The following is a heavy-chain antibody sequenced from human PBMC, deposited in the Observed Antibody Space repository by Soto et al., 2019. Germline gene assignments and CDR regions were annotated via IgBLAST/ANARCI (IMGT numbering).Heavy chain of an antibody. J-gene: IGHJ5*01. CDR1: GYTFATYD. CDR3: ARSDGYTFNWLDS. CDR2: MNPNSGNT. Sequence: VQLGQSGAEVKTPGASVQVSCKASGYTFATYDINWVRQAPGQGLEWMGWMNPNSGNTGYAQKFQGSITMTRDTALSVAHMELSSLKNEDTAVYYCARSDGYTFNWLDSWGQCTLVPVSA. V-gene: IGHV1-8*01. D-gene: IGHD2-21*01.